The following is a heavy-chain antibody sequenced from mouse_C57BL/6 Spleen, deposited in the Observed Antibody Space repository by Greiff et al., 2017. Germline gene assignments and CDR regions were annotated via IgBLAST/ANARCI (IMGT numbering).Heavy chain of an antibody. J-gene: IGHJ2*01. D-gene: IGHD2-5*01. V-gene: IGHV1-54*01. CDR3: ARSLNYYSKNY. CDR1: GYAFTNYL. Sequence: QVQLQQSGAELVRPGTSVKVSCKASGYAFTNYLIEWVKQRPGQGLEWIGVINPGSGGTNYNEKFKGKATLTADKSSSTAYMQLSSLTSADSAVYFCARSLNYYSKNYWGQGTTLTVSS. CDR2: INPGSGGT.